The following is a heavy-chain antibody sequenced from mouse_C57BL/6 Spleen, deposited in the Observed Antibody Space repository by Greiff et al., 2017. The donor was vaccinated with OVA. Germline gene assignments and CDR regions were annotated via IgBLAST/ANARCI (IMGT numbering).Heavy chain of an antibody. V-gene: IGHV1-78*01. CDR2: IYPRDGST. CDR1: GYTFTDHT. Sequence: VQLVESDAELVKPGASVKISCKFSGYTFTDHTIHWMKQRPEQGLEWIGYIYPRDGSTKYNEKFKGKATLTADKSSSTAYMQLNSLTSEDSAVYFCANPYDYWYFDVWGTGTTVTVSS. D-gene: IGHD2-3*01. CDR3: ANPYDYWYFDV. J-gene: IGHJ1*03.